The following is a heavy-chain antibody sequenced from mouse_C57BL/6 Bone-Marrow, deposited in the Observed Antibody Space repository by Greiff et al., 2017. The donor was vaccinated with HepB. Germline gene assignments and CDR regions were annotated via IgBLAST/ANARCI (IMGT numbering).Heavy chain of an antibody. J-gene: IGHJ3*01. V-gene: IGHV1-85*01. CDR2: IYPRDGST. D-gene: IGHD1-1*01. Sequence: VQLQQSGPELVKPGASVKLSCKASGYTFTSYDINWVKQRPGQGLEWIGWIYPRDGSTKYNEKFKGKATLTVDTSSSTAYMELHSLTSEDSAVYFCASYYGSSYSAWFAYWGQGTLVTVSA. CDR1: GYTFTSYD. CDR3: ASYYGSSYSAWFAY.